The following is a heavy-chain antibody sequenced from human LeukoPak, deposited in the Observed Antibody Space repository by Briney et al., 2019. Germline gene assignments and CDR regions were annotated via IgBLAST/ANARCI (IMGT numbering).Heavy chain of an antibody. Sequence: GASVKVSCKASGYTFTSYGISWVRQAPGQGLEWMGWISAYNGNTNYAQKLQGRVTMTTDTSTSTAYMELRSLRSDDTAVYYCARVVIYYDSSGYYYVRPRYFDYWGQETLVTVSS. CDR3: ARVVIYYDSSGYYYVRPRYFDY. CDR2: ISAYNGNT. D-gene: IGHD3-22*01. V-gene: IGHV1-18*01. CDR1: GYTFTSYG. J-gene: IGHJ4*02.